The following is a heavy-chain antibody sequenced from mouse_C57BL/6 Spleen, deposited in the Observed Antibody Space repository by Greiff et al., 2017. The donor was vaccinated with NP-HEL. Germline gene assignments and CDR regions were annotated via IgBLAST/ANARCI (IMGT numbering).Heavy chain of an antibody. Sequence: EVQLQQSGTVLARPGASVKMSCKTSGYTFTSYWMHWVKQRPGQGLEWIGAIYPGNSDTSYNQKFKGKAKLTAVTSASTAYMELSSLTNEESAVYYCTRWNYDYDEFFGYAMDYWGQGTSVTVSS. CDR3: TRWNYDYDEFFGYAMDY. V-gene: IGHV1-5*01. D-gene: IGHD2-4*01. J-gene: IGHJ4*01. CDR1: GYTFTSYW. CDR2: IYPGNSDT.